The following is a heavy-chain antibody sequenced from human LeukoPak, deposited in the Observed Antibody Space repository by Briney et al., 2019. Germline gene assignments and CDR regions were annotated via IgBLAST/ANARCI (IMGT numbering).Heavy chain of an antibody. Sequence: PGGSLRLSCAASGISLSSLWMSWFRQAPGKGLEWVADIRQDGSDEHYVASVKGCFTISRDSTSLFLQMNSLRAEDTAVYYCAREASFLEWLPDYWGQGTLVTVSS. D-gene: IGHD3-3*02. CDR1: GISLSSLW. CDR3: AREASFLEWLPDY. J-gene: IGHJ4*02. V-gene: IGHV3-7*01. CDR2: IRQDGSDE.